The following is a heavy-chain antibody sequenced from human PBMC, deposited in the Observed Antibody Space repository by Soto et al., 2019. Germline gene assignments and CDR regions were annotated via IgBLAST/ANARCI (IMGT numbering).Heavy chain of an antibody. CDR1: GGSLSSGAYY. CDR3: ARQKVSRFYGEVDFFDY. Sequence: SETLSLTCTVSGGSLSSGAYYWSWIRQHPGKGLEWIGYIYYSGSTNYNPSLKSRVTISIDTSNKHLSLHLSSVTAADTAVYYCARQKVSRFYGEVDFFDYWGLGTLVTVSS. V-gene: IGHV4-31*03. J-gene: IGHJ4*02. D-gene: IGHD4-17*01. CDR2: IYYSGST.